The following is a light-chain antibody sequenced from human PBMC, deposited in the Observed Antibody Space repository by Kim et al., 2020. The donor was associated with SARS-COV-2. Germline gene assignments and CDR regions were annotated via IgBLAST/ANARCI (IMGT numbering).Light chain of an antibody. Sequence: EIVLTQSPGTLSLSPGEEATLSCRTSQSLTSNYLAWYQQKPGQAPRLLIYGASTRATGIPDRFSGSGSATDFTLTINRLEPEDFAVYYCQKYGGSPWTFGQGTKVDIK. J-gene: IGKJ1*01. CDR2: GAS. CDR3: QKYGGSPWT. V-gene: IGKV3-20*01. CDR1: QSLTSNY.